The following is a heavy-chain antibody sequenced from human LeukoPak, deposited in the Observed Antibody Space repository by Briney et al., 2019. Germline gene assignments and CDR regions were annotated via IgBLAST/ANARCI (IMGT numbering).Heavy chain of an antibody. CDR1: GGSFSSYY. CDR3: ARSPFFGYYYMDV. V-gene: IGHV4-59*10. CDR2: IYTSGST. J-gene: IGHJ6*03. D-gene: IGHD3-3*01. Sequence: SETLSLTCAVYGGSFSSYYWSWIRQPAGKGLEWIGRIYTSGSTNYNPSLKSRVTMSVDTSKNQFSLKLSSVTAADTAVYYCARSPFFGYYYMDVWGKGTTVTVSS.